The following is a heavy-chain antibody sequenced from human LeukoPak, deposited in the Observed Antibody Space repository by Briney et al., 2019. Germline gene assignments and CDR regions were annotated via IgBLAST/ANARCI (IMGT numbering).Heavy chain of an antibody. Sequence: ASVTVSCKVSGYTLTELSMHWVRQAPGKGLEWMGGFDPEDGETIYAQKFQGRVTMTEDTSTDTAYMELSSLRCEDTALYYCACRSRPYYSYGLDVWGQGTTVTVSS. J-gene: IGHJ6*02. CDR1: GYTLTELS. D-gene: IGHD6-6*01. CDR3: ACRSRPYYSYGLDV. CDR2: FDPEDGET. V-gene: IGHV1-24*01.